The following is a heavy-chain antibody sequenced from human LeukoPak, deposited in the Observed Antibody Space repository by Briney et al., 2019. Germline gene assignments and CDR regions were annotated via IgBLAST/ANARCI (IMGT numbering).Heavy chain of an antibody. Sequence: GGSLRLPCAASGFTFSSYGMHWVRQAPGKGLEWVAVIWYDGSNKYYADSAKGRFTISRDNSKTTLYLQMNSLRAEDTAVYYCVRDSGMTSISSFDYWGQGTLVTVSS. CDR3: VRDSGMTSISSFDY. CDR2: IWYDGSNK. D-gene: IGHD2-21*02. V-gene: IGHV3-33*01. CDR1: GFTFSSYG. J-gene: IGHJ4*02.